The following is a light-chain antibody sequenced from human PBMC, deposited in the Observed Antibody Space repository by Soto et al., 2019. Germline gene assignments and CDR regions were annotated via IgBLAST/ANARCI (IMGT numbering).Light chain of an antibody. CDR1: QSISSY. CDR2: AAS. CDR3: QQRSNWQVT. J-gene: IGKJ5*01. V-gene: IGKV1-39*01. Sequence: DIQMTQSPSSLSASVGDRVTITCRASQSISSYLNWYQQKPGKAPKLLIYAASSLQSGVPSRFSGSGSGTDFTLIISSLEPEDFAVYYCQQRSNWQVTFGQGTRLEI.